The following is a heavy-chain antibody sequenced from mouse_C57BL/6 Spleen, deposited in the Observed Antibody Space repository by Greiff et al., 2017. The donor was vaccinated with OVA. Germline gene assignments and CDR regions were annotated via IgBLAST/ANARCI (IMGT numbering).Heavy chain of an antibody. CDR3: ARPLDGYYGYYAMDY. CDR2: ISSGSSTI. D-gene: IGHD2-3*01. J-gene: IGHJ4*01. V-gene: IGHV5-17*01. Sequence: EVQRVESGGGLVKPGGSLKLSCAASGFTFSDYGMHWVRQAPEKGLEWVAYISSGSSTIYYADTVKGRFTISRDNAKNTLFLQMTSLRSEDTAMYYCARPLDGYYGYYAMDYWGQGTSVTVSS. CDR1: GFTFSDYG.